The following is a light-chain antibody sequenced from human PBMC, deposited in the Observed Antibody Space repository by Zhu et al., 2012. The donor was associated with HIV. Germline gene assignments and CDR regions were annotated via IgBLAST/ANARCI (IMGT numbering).Light chain of an antibody. J-gene: IGKJ1*01. V-gene: IGKV3-20*01. CDR1: QSLNSTF. Sequence: EIVLTQSPGTLSLSPGERATLSCRASQSLNSTFLAWYQQKPGQAPRLVMYDASSGAPGIPNRFSGSGSGADFSLTISRLEPEDFAVYYCRQYVRSPPTFGQGTQVEVK. CDR3: RQYVRSPPT. CDR2: DAS.